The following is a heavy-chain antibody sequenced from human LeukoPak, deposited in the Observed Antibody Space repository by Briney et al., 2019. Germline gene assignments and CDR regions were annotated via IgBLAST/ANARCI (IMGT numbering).Heavy chain of an antibody. CDR3: AIPPSGGWHWEDY. CDR1: GYTFTSYD. D-gene: IGHD6-19*01. J-gene: IGHJ4*02. Sequence: ASVKVSCKASGYTFTSYDINWVRQATGQGLEWMGWMNPNSGNTGYAQKFQGRVTMTRNTSISTAYMELSSPRSEDTAVYYCAIPPSGGWHWEDYWGQGTLVTVSS. CDR2: MNPNSGNT. V-gene: IGHV1-8*01.